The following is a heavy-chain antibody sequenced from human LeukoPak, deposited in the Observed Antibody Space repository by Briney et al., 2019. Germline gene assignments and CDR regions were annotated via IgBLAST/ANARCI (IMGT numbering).Heavy chain of an antibody. CDR2: ISSSGSTI. CDR3: ARDRRGSSGWYLRGGIDY. Sequence: PGGSLRLSCAASGFTFSDYYMSWIRQAPGKGLEWVSYISSSGSTIYYADSVKGRFTISRDNAKNSLYLQMNSLRAEDTAVYYCARDRRGSSGWYLRGGIDYWGQGTLVTVSS. D-gene: IGHD6-19*01. V-gene: IGHV3-11*04. J-gene: IGHJ4*02. CDR1: GFTFSDYY.